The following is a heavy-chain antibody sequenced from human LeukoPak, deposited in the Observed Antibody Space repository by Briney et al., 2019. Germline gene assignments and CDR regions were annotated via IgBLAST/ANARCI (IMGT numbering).Heavy chain of an antibody. CDR2: IYPGDSDT. D-gene: IGHD2-15*01. CDR3: ARDIGYCSGGSCYAALDAFDI. J-gene: IGHJ3*02. V-gene: IGHV5-51*01. CDR1: GYSFTSYW. Sequence: GESLKISCKGSGYSFTSYWIGWVRQMPGKGLEWMGIIYPGDSDTRYSPSFQGQVTISADKSISTAYLQWSSLKASDTAMYYCARDIGYCSGGSCYAALDAFDIWGQGTMVTVSS.